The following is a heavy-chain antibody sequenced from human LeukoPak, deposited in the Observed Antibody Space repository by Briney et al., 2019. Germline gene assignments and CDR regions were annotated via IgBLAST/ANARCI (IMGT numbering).Heavy chain of an antibody. V-gene: IGHV1-18*01. CDR1: GYTFTSYG. J-gene: IGHJ4*02. CDR3: ASWRGYSYGFDY. Sequence: ASVKVSCKASGYTFTSYGISWVRQAPGQGLEWMGWISAYNGNTNYAQKLQGRVTITADKSTSTAYMELSSLRSEDTAVYYCASWRGYSYGFDYWGQGTLVTVSS. D-gene: IGHD5-18*01. CDR2: ISAYNGNT.